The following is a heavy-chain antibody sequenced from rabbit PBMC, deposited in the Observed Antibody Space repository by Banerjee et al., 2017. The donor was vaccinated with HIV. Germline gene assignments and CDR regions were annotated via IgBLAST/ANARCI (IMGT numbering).Heavy chain of an antibody. CDR2: IYTGSTGNI. V-gene: IGHV1S45*01. CDR1: GFSFSSDYD. D-gene: IGHD8-1*01. CDR3: ARDGGHNHYTYWTL. Sequence: QEQLEESGGDLVKPEGSLTLTCKASGFSFSSDYDMCWVRQAPGKGPEWIACIYTGSTGNIYYASWARGRFTISKTSSTTVTLQMTSLTVADTATYSCARDGGHNHYTYWTLWGPGTLVTVS. J-gene: IGHJ6*01.